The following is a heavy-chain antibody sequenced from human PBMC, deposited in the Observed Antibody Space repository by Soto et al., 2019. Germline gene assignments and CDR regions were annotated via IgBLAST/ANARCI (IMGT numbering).Heavy chain of an antibody. D-gene: IGHD3-3*01. CDR2: IYYSGST. J-gene: IGHJ4*02. CDR3: ARVGTTYDFWSGYRSFDY. CDR1: GGSISSGDYY. V-gene: IGHV4-31*03. Sequence: SETLSLTCTVSGGSISSGDYYWSWIRQHPGKGLEWIGYIYYSGSTYYNPSLKSRVTISVDTSKNQFSLKLSSVTAADTAVYYCARVGTTYDFWSGYRSFDYWGQGTLVTVSS.